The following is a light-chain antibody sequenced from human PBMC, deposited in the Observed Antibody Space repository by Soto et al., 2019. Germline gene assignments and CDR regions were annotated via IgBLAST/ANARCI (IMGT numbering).Light chain of an antibody. Sequence: QSALTQPASVSGSPGQSITISCTGTSSDIGSYNYVSWYQHHPGRAPQLLIYDVSYRPSGISNRFSGSKSGNTASLTISGLQAEDEADYYCSSCTSSSTIFGGGTKVTVL. J-gene: IGLJ2*01. CDR2: DVS. CDR1: SSDIGSYNY. V-gene: IGLV2-14*03. CDR3: SSCTSSSTI.